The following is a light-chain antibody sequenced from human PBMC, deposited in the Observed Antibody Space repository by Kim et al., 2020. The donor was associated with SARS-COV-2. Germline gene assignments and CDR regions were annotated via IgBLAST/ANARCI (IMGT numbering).Light chain of an antibody. CDR3: QQNSNLPHT. Sequence: DIQMTQSPSSLSASVGDRVTITCQASQDISNYLNWYQQKPGKAPKLLIYDASTSDTGVPSRFSGSGSGTDFTFTISSLQPDDNATYCYQQNSNLPHTFGQGTKLEI. CDR2: DAS. V-gene: IGKV1-33*01. J-gene: IGKJ2*01. CDR1: QDISNY.